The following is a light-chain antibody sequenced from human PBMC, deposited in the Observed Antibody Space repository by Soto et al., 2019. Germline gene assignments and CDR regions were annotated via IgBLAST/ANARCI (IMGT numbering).Light chain of an antibody. Sequence: QSALSQPPSASGSPGQSVTISCTGTGSDIGGYNFVSWYQQHPGKVPKLIIYEVNKRPSGVPDRFSRSKSGNTASLTVSGLQADDEADYYCSSYAGTNNRYVFGTGTKLTVL. J-gene: IGLJ1*01. CDR2: EVN. CDR1: GSDIGGYNF. CDR3: SSYAGTNNRYV. V-gene: IGLV2-8*01.